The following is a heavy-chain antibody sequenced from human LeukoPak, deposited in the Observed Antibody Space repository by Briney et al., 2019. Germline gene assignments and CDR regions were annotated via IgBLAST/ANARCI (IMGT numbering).Heavy chain of an antibody. J-gene: IGHJ4*02. CDR2: INPNSGGT. V-gene: IGHV1-2*02. CDR1: GYTFTGYY. CDR3: ARSYYDSSGYYYELSDY. D-gene: IGHD3-22*01. Sequence: ASVKDSCEACGYTFTGYYMHWERQAPGQGLEWMGWINPNSGGTNYAQKFQGRVTMTRDTSISTAYMELSRLRSDDTAVYYCARSYYDSSGYYYELSDYWGQGTLVTVSS.